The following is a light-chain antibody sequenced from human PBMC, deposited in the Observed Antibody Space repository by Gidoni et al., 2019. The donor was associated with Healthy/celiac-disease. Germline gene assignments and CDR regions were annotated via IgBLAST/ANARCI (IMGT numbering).Light chain of an antibody. Sequence: AIRMTQSPSSFSASTGDRVTITCRASQGISSYLAWYQQKPGKAPKLLIYAASTLQSGVPSMFSGSGSGTDFTLPISCLQSEDFATYYCQQYYSYPLTFGGGTKVEIK. V-gene: IGKV1-8*01. J-gene: IGKJ4*01. CDR2: AAS. CDR3: QQYYSYPLT. CDR1: QGISSY.